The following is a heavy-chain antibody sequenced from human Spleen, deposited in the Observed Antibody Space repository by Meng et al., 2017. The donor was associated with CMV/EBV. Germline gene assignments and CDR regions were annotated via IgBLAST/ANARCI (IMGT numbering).Heavy chain of an antibody. Sequence: ASVKVSCKASGYTFTSYGISWVRQAPGQGLEWMAWISAYNGNTNYAQKLQGRVTMTTDTSTSTAYMELRSLRSDDTAVYYCARREVWQLAPGDAFDIWGQGTMVTVSS. CDR2: ISAYNGNT. J-gene: IGHJ3*02. CDR1: GYTFTSYG. D-gene: IGHD6-6*01. V-gene: IGHV1-18*01. CDR3: ARREVWQLAPGDAFDI.